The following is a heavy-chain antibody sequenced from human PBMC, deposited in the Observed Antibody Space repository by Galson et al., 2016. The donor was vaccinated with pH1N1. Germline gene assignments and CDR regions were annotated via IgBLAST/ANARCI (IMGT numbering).Heavy chain of an antibody. Sequence: ETLSLTCNVSGASISSYYWSWIRQPPGKGLEWIGYISYSGNINYNPSFKGRVTVSLDTSENQFSLKLNSVNAADTAVHFCGGAAPGISDIWGQGTMVTVSS. CDR3: GGAAPGISDI. CDR2: ISYSGNI. D-gene: IGHD1-14*01. J-gene: IGHJ3*02. V-gene: IGHV4-59*08. CDR1: GASISSYY.